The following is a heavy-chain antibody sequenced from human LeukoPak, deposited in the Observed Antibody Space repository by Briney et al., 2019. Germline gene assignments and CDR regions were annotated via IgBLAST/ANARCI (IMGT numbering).Heavy chain of an antibody. CDR1: GGSISSGGYY. Sequence: SQTLSLTRTVSGGSISSGGYYWSWIRQHPGKGLEWIGYIYYSGSTYYNPSLKSRVTISVDTSKNQFSLKLSSVTAADTAVYYCARVSGLPLILRQYYFDYWGQGTLVTVSS. J-gene: IGHJ4*02. V-gene: IGHV4-31*03. CDR3: ARVSGLPLILRQYYFDY. CDR2: IYYSGST. D-gene: IGHD3-22*01.